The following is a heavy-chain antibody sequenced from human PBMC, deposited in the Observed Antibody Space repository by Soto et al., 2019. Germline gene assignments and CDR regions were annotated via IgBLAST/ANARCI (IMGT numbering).Heavy chain of an antibody. CDR3: ASGELRYFDWLLYGPNDAFDI. V-gene: IGHV4-59*01. J-gene: IGHJ3*02. CDR1: GGSISSYY. Sequence: SETLSLTCTVSGGSISSYYWSWIRQPPGKGLEWIGYIYYSGSTNYNPSLKSRVTISVDTSKNQFSLKLSSVTAADTAVYYCASGELRYFDWLLYGPNDAFDIRGQGTMVTDSS. CDR2: IYYSGST. D-gene: IGHD3-9*01.